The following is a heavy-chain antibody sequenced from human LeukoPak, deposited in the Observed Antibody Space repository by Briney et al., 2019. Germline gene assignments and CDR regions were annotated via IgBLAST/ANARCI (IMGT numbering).Heavy chain of an antibody. Sequence: GRSLRLSCAASGFTFSSYGMHWVRQAPGKGLEWVAVIWYDGSNKYYADSVKGRFTISRDNSKNTLYLQMNSLRAEDTAVYYCRRAGAGIDYWGRGTLVTVSS. CDR1: GFTFSSYG. CDR2: IWYDGSNK. J-gene: IGHJ4*02. V-gene: IGHV3-33*01. D-gene: IGHD6-19*01. CDR3: RRAGAGIDY.